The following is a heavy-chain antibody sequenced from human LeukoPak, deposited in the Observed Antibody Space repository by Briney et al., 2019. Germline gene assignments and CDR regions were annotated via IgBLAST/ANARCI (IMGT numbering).Heavy chain of an antibody. Sequence: GGSLRLSCAASGFTLRNYAMSWVRQAPGKGLEWVSSIGAGDKYTYYGDSVKGRFTISRDNAKNSLYVQMNSLRPEDTALYYCAKEGARLGTAVSGPFDYWGQGTLVTVSP. D-gene: IGHD6-19*01. CDR2: IGAGDKYT. J-gene: IGHJ4*02. CDR1: GFTLRNYA. CDR3: AKEGARLGTAVSGPFDY. V-gene: IGHV3-23*01.